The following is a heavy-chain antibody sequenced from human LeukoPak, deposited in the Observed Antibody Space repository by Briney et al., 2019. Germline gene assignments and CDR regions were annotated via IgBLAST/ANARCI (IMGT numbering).Heavy chain of an antibody. Sequence: SETLSLTCTVSGGSISSGSYYWSWIRQPAGKGLEWIGRIYTSGSTNYNPSLKSLVTISVDTSKNQFSLKLSSVTAADTAVYYCARDRDYGRYFDYWGQGTLVSVSS. J-gene: IGHJ4*02. D-gene: IGHD4-17*01. V-gene: IGHV4-61*02. CDR1: GGSISSGSYY. CDR2: IYTSGST. CDR3: ARDRDYGRYFDY.